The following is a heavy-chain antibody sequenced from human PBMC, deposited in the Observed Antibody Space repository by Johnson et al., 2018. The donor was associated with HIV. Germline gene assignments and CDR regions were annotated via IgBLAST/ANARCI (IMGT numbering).Heavy chain of an antibody. V-gene: IGHV3-15*01. J-gene: IGHJ3*02. Sequence: VQLVESGGGLVQPGGSLRLSCAASGFTFSNAWMSWVRQAPGKGLEWGGRIKSKTDGGTTDYAAPGKGRFTIPRDDSKNTLYLQMNSLKTEDTAVYYCTTHSGYESDAFDIWGQGTMVTVSS. CDR3: TTHSGYESDAFDI. CDR2: IKSKTDGGTT. D-gene: IGHD5-12*01. CDR1: GFTFSNAW.